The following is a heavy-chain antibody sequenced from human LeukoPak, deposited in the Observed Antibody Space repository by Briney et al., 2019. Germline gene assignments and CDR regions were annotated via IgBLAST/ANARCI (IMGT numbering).Heavy chain of an antibody. Sequence: SETLSLTCAVSGGSISSGGYSWSWIRQPPGKGLEWIGYIYYSGSTYYNPSLKSRVTISVDTSKNQFSLKLSSVTAADTAVYYCASYHSSRFLDYWGQGTLVTVSS. D-gene: IGHD3-3*01. CDR3: ASYHSSRFLDY. V-gene: IGHV4-30-4*07. CDR2: IYYSGST. J-gene: IGHJ4*02. CDR1: GGSISSGGYS.